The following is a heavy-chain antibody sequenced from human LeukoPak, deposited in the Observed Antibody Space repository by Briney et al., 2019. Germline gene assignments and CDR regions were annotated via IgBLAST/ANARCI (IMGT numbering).Heavy chain of an antibody. CDR2: INHSGSA. D-gene: IGHD3-3*01. CDR1: GESFSGYY. CDR3: ARGFRFLEWLSHSRFDY. Sequence: SETLSLTCAVYGESFSGYYWSWIRQPPGKGLEWIGEINHSGSANYNPSLKSRVTISVDTSKNQFSLKLSSVTAADTAVYYCARGFRFLEWLSHSRFDYWGQGTLVTVSS. V-gene: IGHV4-34*01. J-gene: IGHJ4*02.